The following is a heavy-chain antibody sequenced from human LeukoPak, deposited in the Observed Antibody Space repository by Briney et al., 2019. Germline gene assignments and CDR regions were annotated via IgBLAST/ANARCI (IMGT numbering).Heavy chain of an antibody. D-gene: IGHD2-15*01. Sequence: GASVKVSCKASGGTFISYAISWVGQAPGQGLEWMGGIIPIFGTANYAQKFQGRVTITADESTSTAYMELSSLRSEDTAVYYCARAYCSGGSCYEYYYYYYGMDVWGKGTTVTASS. CDR1: GGTFISYA. V-gene: IGHV1-69*01. J-gene: IGHJ6*04. CDR3: ARAYCSGGSCYEYYYYYYGMDV. CDR2: IIPIFGTA.